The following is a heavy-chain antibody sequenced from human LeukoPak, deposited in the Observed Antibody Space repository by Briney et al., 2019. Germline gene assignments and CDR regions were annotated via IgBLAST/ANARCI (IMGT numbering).Heavy chain of an antibody. D-gene: IGHD4-11*01. CDR1: GGSISSGSYY. Sequence: SETLSLTCTVSGGSISSGSYYWSWTRQPAGKGLEWIGRIYTSGSTNYNPSLKSRVTISVDTSKNQFSLKLSSVTAADTAVYYCARGDYSNYSYYFDYWGQGTLVTVSS. CDR3: ARGDYSNYSYYFDY. CDR2: IYTSGST. V-gene: IGHV4-61*02. J-gene: IGHJ4*02.